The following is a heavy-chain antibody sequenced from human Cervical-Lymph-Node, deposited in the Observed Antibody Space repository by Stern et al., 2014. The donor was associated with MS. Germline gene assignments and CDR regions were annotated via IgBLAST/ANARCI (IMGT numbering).Heavy chain of an antibody. Sequence: QVQLQQSGPGLVKPSETLSLTCSVSGGSISSYYWNWIRQPPGKGLEWIANVHYSGTTTYTPSLKSRFTILQNTSMKKIPLNLTSVTAADTAVYYCAGSGTYYPDYWGQGILVTVSS. J-gene: IGHJ4*02. V-gene: IGHV4-59*08. CDR2: VHYSGTT. D-gene: IGHD3-3*01. CDR1: GGSISSYY. CDR3: AGSGTYYPDY.